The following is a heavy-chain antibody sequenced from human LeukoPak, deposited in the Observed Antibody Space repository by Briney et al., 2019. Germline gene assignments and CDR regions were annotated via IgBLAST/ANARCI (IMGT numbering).Heavy chain of an antibody. Sequence: GGSLRLSCGASGFTFSNCAMSWGRQAPGKGVEWVSVISGSGTTTNYGDSLRSGFTICRDNSKNMLLLERSDMRVEDTDIYYCAKGEALVYSTVNWFDPWGQGTLVTVSS. CDR2: ISGSGTTT. D-gene: IGHD4-4*01. J-gene: IGHJ5*02. CDR3: AKGEALVYSTVNWFDP. CDR1: GFTFSNCA. V-gene: IGHV3-23*03.